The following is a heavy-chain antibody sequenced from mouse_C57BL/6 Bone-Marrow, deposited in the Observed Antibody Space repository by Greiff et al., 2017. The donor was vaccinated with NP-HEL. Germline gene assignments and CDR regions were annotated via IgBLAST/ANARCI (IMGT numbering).Heavy chain of an antibody. V-gene: IGHV1-20*01. CDR1: GYSFTGYV. J-gene: IGHJ2*01. Sequence: DVKLVESGRERGKSGDSVKISCKASGYSFTGYVMNWVMQSHGKSGEGRGGGNPDNVDTFYNQKFKGKATLTVDKSSSTAHMELRSLTSEDSAVYYCARGGYFDYWGQGTTLTVSS. CDR2: GNPDNVDT. CDR3: ARGGYFDY.